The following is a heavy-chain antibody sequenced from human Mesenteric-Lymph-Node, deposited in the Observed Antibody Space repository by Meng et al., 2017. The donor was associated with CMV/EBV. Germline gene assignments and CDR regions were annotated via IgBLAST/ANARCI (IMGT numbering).Heavy chain of an antibody. CDR1: GFTFSDYG. CDR2: ISDDGSNK. Sequence: GESLKISCAASGFTFSDYGMHYVRQAPGKGLEWVAAISDDGSNKYYADSVKGRFTISRDNSKNTLYLQVNSLRAEDTAVYYCARLRWLVKYFDYWGQGTLVTVSS. V-gene: IGHV3-30*03. CDR3: ARLRWLVKYFDY. D-gene: IGHD4-23*01. J-gene: IGHJ4*02.